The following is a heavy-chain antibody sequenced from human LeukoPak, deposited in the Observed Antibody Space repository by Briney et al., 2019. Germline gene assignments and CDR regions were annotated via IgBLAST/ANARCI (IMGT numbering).Heavy chain of an antibody. V-gene: IGHV3-23*01. J-gene: IGHJ4*02. Sequence: GGSLRLSCAASGFTFSSYAMSWVRQAPGKGLEWVSAISGSGGSTYCADSVKGRFTISRDNSKNTLYLQMNSLRAEDTAVYYCAKKGLNYDSIHYPIDYWGQGTLVTVSS. CDR3: AKKGLNYDSIHYPIDY. CDR1: GFTFSSYA. D-gene: IGHD3-22*01. CDR2: ISGSGGST.